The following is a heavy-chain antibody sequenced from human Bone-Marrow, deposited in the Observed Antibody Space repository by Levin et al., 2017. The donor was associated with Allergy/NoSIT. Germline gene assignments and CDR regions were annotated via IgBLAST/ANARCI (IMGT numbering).Heavy chain of an antibody. D-gene: IGHD6-6*01. CDR3: ARGKIEYSSSLPWFDP. J-gene: IGHJ5*02. CDR2: ISYDGSNK. CDR1: GFTFSSYA. Sequence: GGSLRLSCAASGFTFSSYAMHWVRQAPGKGLEWVAVISYDGSNKYYADSVKGRFTISRDNSKNTLYLQMNSLRAEDTAVYYCARGKIEYSSSLPWFDPWGQGTLVTVSS. V-gene: IGHV3-30*04.